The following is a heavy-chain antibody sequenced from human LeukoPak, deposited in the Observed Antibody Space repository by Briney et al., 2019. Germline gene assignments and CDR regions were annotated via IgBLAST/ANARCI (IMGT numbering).Heavy chain of an antibody. CDR1: GGSFSGYY. D-gene: IGHD1-26*01. CDR3: ARLVLSGSYGAWFDP. V-gene: IGHV4-34*01. J-gene: IGHJ5*02. CDR2: INHSGST. Sequence: SETLSLTCAVYGGSFSGYYWSWIRQPPGKGLEWIGEINHSGSTNYNPSLKSRVTISVDTSKNQFSLKLSSVTAADTAVYYCARLVLSGSYGAWFDPWGQGTLVTVSS.